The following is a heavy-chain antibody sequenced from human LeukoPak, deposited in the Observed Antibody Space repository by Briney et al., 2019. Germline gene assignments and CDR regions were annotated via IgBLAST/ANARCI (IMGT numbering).Heavy chain of an antibody. Sequence: PSETLSLTCTVSPDSTTSNFWSWVRQPPGKGLEWIGEIYRSGSTNYNPSLQSRVTISIDRSKNQIALELSSVTAADTAVYYCAREIVGGFNPGAYWGQGTLVTVSS. CDR3: AREIVGGFNPGAY. CDR1: PDSTTSNF. V-gene: IGHV4-4*02. CDR2: IYRSGST. D-gene: IGHD1-14*01. J-gene: IGHJ4*02.